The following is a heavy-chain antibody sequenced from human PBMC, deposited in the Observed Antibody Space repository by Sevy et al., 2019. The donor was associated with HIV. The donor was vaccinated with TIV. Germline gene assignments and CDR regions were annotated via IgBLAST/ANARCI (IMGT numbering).Heavy chain of an antibody. D-gene: IGHD3-10*01. CDR3: AMMVWFGELTEDY. V-gene: IGHV3-23*01. Sequence: GGSLRLSCAASGFTFSSYAMSWVRQAPGKGLEWVSAISGSGGSTYYAYSVKGRFTISRDNSKNTLYLQMNSLRAEDTAVYYCAMMVWFGELTEDYWGQGTLVTVSS. J-gene: IGHJ4*02. CDR2: ISGSGGST. CDR1: GFTFSSYA.